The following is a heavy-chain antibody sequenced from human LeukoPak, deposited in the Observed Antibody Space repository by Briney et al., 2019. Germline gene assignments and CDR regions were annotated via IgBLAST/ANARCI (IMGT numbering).Heavy chain of an antibody. CDR3: ARDLAAEGRYFDWLFYGD. J-gene: IGHJ4*02. CDR2: INPSGGST. Sequence: ASVKVSCKASGYTFTSYGISWVRQAPGQGLEWMGIINPSGGSTSYAQKFQGRVTMTRDTSTSTVYMELSSLRSEDTAVYYCARDLAAEGRYFDWLFYGDWGQGTLVTVSS. CDR1: GYTFTSYG. D-gene: IGHD3-9*01. V-gene: IGHV1-46*01.